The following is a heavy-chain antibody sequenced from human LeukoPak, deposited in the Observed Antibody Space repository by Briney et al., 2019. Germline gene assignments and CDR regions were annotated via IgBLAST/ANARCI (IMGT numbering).Heavy chain of an antibody. Sequence: ASVTVSCKASGYTFTGYYIYWVRQAPGQGLEWMGWINPNSGGTNYAQKFQGRVAVTRDTSVNTAYMELSRLRSDDTAVYYCARVDSEYCSSTSCYKWFDPWGQGTLVTVSS. CDR1: GYTFTGYY. J-gene: IGHJ5*02. V-gene: IGHV1-2*02. CDR2: INPNSGGT. CDR3: ARVDSEYCSSTSCYKWFDP. D-gene: IGHD2-2*02.